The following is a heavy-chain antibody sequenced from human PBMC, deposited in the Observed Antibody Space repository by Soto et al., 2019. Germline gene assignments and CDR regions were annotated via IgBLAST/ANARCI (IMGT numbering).Heavy chain of an antibody. Sequence: GGSLRLSCAASGFTFSSYSMNWVRQAPGKGLEWVSSISSSSSYIYYADSVKGRFTISRDNAKNSLYLQMNSLRAEDTAVYYCARDHHAGYYYGMDVWGQGTTVTVSS. V-gene: IGHV3-21*01. CDR2: ISSSSSYI. CDR1: GFTFSSYS. J-gene: IGHJ6*02. CDR3: ARDHHAGYYYGMDV.